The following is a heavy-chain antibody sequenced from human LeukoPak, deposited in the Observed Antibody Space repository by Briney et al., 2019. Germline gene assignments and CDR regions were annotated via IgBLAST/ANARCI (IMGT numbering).Heavy chain of an antibody. D-gene: IGHD4-17*01. CDR1: GFTFSSYG. V-gene: IGHV3-30*03. CDR3: ARGATTTRFGRFDP. J-gene: IGHJ5*02. CDR2: ISYDGSNK. Sequence: GGSLRLSCAASGFTFSSYGMHWVRQAPGKGLEWVAVISYDGSNKYYADSVKGRFTISRDNSKNTLYLQMNSLRAEDTAVYYCARGATTTRFGRFDPWGQGTLVTVSS.